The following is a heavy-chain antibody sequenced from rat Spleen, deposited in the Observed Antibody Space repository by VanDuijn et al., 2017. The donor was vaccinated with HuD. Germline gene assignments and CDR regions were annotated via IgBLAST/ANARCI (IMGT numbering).Heavy chain of an antibody. J-gene: IGHJ3*01. Sequence: EVQLVESGGGLVQPGRSLKLSCVASGFTFNNYWMTWIRQAPGKGLEWVATLNYDGSTTYYRDSVKGRFTISRDNANNTLYLQMDSLRSEDTASYFCAGQYYGYTDWGQGTLVTVSS. CDR1: GFTFNNYW. CDR2: LNYDGSTT. D-gene: IGHD1-6*01. V-gene: IGHV5-31*01. CDR3: AGQYYGYTD.